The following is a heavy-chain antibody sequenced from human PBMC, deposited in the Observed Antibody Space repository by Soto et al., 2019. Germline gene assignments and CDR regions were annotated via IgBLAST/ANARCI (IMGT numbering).Heavy chain of an antibody. CDR2: IKQDGTEK. J-gene: IGHJ6*02. CDR1: GFTISTYW. D-gene: IGHD2-2*02. V-gene: IGHV3-7*01. CDR3: ARDHQVLYFGGSYFYAMDV. Sequence: EVQLVESGGGLVQPGGSLRLSCAASGFTISTYWMTWVRQAPGTGLEWVANIKQDGTEKYYMDSVRGRFTISRDTAKNSLHLQMNSRRAEDTAVYYCARDHQVLYFGGSYFYAMDVWGQGTTVTVSS.